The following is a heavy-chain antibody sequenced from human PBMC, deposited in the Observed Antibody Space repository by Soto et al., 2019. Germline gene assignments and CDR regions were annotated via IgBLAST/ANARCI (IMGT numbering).Heavy chain of an antibody. Sequence: EVQLVESGGGLVQPGGSLRLSCAASGFTFSSYWMSWVRQAPGKGLEWVANIKQDGSEKYYVDSVKGRFTISRDNAKNSLYLQMNSLRAEDTAVYYCARELPPPWSGYYSTTFDYWGQGTLVTVSS. CDR2: IKQDGSEK. J-gene: IGHJ4*02. CDR3: ARELPPPWSGYYSTTFDY. D-gene: IGHD3-3*01. CDR1: GFTFSSYW. V-gene: IGHV3-7*01.